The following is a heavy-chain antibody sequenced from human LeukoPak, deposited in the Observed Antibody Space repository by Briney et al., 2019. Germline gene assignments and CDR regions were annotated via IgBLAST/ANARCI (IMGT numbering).Heavy chain of an antibody. CDR3: ARRRSEEFDFDC. CDR2: IIPILGIA. J-gene: IGHJ4*02. Sequence: ASVKVSCKASGGTFSSYAISWVRQAPGQGLEWMGRIIPILGIANYAQKLQGRVTMTTDTSTSTAYMELRSLRSDDTAVYYCARRRSEEFDFDCWGQGTLVTVSS. V-gene: IGHV1-69*04. CDR1: GGTFSSYA. D-gene: IGHD6-19*01.